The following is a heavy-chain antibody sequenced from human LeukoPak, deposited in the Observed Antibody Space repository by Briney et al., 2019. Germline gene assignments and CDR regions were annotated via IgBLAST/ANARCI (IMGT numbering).Heavy chain of an antibody. J-gene: IGHJ3*02. CDR1: GYTFTSYG. D-gene: IGHD3-22*01. V-gene: IGHV1-2*02. CDR2: INPNSGGT. Sequence: ASVKVSCKASGYTFTSYGISWVRQAPGQGLEWMGWINPNSGGTNYARKFQGRVTMTRDTSISTAYMELSRLRSDDTAVYYCARDSDYYDSSGYYFNDAFDIWGQGTMVTVSS. CDR3: ARDSDYYDSSGYYFNDAFDI.